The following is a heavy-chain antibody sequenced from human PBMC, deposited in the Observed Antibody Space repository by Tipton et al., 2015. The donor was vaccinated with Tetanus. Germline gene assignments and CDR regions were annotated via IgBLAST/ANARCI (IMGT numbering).Heavy chain of an antibody. V-gene: IGHV4-34*01. CDR1: GGSFSGYY. J-gene: IGHJ5*02. CDR3: ARALIAAAAQGLDP. Sequence: AGLVKPSETLSLTCAVYGGSFSGYYWSWIRQPPGKGLEWIGEINHSGSTNYNPSLKSRVTISVDTSKNQFSLKLSSVTAADTAVYYCARALIAAAAQGLDPWGQGTLVTVSS. D-gene: IGHD6-13*01. CDR2: INHSGST.